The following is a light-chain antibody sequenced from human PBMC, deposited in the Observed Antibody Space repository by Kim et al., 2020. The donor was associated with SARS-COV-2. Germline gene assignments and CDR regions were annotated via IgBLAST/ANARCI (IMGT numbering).Light chain of an antibody. CDR1: SLKNYY. CDR2: GKS. J-gene: IGLJ2*01. V-gene: IGLV3-19*01. CDR3: TSRDSSSDHLV. Sequence: SSELTQDPAVSVALGQTVRLTCQGDSLKNYYATWYQQKPGQAPLLVLYGKSSRPSGIPDRFSGSTSGDTASLTITGAQAEDEADYYCTSRDSSSDHLVFGGGTQLTVL.